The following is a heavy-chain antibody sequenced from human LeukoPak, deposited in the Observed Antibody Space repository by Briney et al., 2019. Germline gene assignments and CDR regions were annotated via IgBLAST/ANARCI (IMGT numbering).Heavy chain of an antibody. J-gene: IGHJ5*02. CDR3: VKRWFDP. V-gene: IGHV3-15*01. CDR1: GFTVTSFW. CDR2: ITSKSEGGTT. Sequence: GGSLRLSCAASGFTVTSFWVIWVRQAPGKGLEWVGHITSKSEGGTTQYAAPVKGRFTVSRDDPKNTVYLQMDSLQTEDTGVYYCVKRWFDPWGQGTLVTVSS.